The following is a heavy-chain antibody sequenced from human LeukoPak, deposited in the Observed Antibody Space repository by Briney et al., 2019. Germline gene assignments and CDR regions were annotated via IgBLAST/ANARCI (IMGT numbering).Heavy chain of an antibody. Sequence: PGGSLRLSCAASGFTFDDYGMSWVRQAPGKGLEWVSGINWNGGSTGYADSMRGRFTISRDNAKNSLFLQMNSLRAEDTAVYYCARLRRNSDRSDFFYYYDHWGQGTLVTVSS. D-gene: IGHD3-22*01. CDR2: INWNGGST. CDR1: GFTFDDYG. J-gene: IGHJ4*02. V-gene: IGHV3-20*04. CDR3: ARLRRNSDRSDFFYYYDH.